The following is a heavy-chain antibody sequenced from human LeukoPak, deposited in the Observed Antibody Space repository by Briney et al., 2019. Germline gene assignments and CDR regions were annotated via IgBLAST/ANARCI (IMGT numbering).Heavy chain of an antibody. V-gene: IGHV1-58*02. Sequence: SVKVSCKASGFTFTSSAMQWVRQARGQRLEWIGWIVVGSGNTNYAQKFQERVAITRDMSTSTAYMELSSLRSEDTAVYYCAAILSKTTTLQSGFDYWGQGTLVTVSS. CDR1: GFTFTSSA. D-gene: IGHD3-3*01. CDR2: IVVGSGNT. CDR3: AAILSKTTTLQSGFDY. J-gene: IGHJ4*02.